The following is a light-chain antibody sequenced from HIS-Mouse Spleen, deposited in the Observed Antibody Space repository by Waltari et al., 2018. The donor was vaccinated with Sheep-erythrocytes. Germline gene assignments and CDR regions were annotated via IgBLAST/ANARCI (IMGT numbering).Light chain of an antibody. CDR2: RNN. CDR3: AAWDDSLSGNWV. Sequence: QSVLTQPPSASGTPGQRVTLSCSGSSSNIGSNYVTWYQQLPGTAPKLLIYRNNQRPSGVPDRFSGSKSGTSASLAISGLRSEDEADYYCAAWDDSLSGNWVFGGGTKLTVL. J-gene: IGLJ3*02. CDR1: SSNIGSNY. V-gene: IGLV1-47*01.